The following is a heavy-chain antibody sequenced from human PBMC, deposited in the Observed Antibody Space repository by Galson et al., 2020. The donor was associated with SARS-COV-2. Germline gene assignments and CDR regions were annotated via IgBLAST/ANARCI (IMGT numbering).Heavy chain of an antibody. CDR2: ISYDGSNK. Sequence: GGSLRLSCAASGFTFSSYGMHWVRQAPGKGLEWVAVISYDGSNKYYADSVKGRFTISRDNSKNTLYLHMNSLRAEDTAVYYCANVLLWFGEFGGMDVWGQGTTVTVSS. J-gene: IGHJ6*02. V-gene: IGHV3-30*18. CDR1: GFTFSSYG. CDR3: ANVLLWFGEFGGMDV. D-gene: IGHD3-10*01.